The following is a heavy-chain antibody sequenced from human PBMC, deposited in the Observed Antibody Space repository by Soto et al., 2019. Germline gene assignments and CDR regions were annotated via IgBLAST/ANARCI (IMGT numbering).Heavy chain of an antibody. V-gene: IGHV6-1*01. J-gene: IGHJ4*02. CDR2: TYYRSNWRH. CDR3: ARGVAGSGFDL. Sequence: SQAQPLTCDISGDSVSSNTAAWNWIRSSPSRGLEWLGRTYYRSNWRHDYAVSVKSRITVNPDTSKNHFSLQLNSVTPDDTAVYYCARGVAGSGFDLWGQGTLV. CDR1: GDSVSSNTAA. D-gene: IGHD6-19*01.